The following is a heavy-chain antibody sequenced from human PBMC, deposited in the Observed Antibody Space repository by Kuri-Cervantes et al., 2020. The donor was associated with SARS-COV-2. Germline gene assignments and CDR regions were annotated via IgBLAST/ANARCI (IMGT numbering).Heavy chain of an antibody. D-gene: IGHD2-2*01. J-gene: IGHJ4*02. CDR2: INAGNGNT. Sequence: GGSLRLSCAASGFTFSSYAMHWVRQAPGQRLEGMGWINAGNGNTKYSQKFQGRVTITRDTSASTAYMEMSSLRSEDTAVYYCARGYCSSTSCYPSDYWGQGTLVTVSS. CDR3: ARGYCSSTSCYPSDY. CDR1: GFTFSSYA. V-gene: IGHV1-3*01.